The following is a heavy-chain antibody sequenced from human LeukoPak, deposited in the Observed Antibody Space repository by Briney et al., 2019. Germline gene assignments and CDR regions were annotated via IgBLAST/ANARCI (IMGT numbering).Heavy chain of an antibody. CDR2: IDPSDSYT. CDR1: GYSFTSYW. V-gene: IGHV5-10-1*01. D-gene: IGHD2-2*01. CDR3: ARHAAYCSSTSCYSSRYYFDY. J-gene: IGHJ4*02. Sequence: GESLRISCKGSGYSFTSYWISWVRQMPGKGLEWIGWIDPSDSYTNYSPSFQGHVTISADKSISTAYLQWSSLKASDTAMYYCARHAAYCSSTSCYSSRYYFDYWGQGTLVTVSS.